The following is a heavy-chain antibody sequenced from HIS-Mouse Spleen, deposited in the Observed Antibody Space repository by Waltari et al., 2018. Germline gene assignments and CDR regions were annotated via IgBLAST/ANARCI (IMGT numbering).Heavy chain of an antibody. CDR2: YYGGRT. CDR3: ARASRDLLLPRYFDL. Sequence: QVQLQESGPGLVKPSETLSLTCTVSGGAISSYYWSWIRQPPGKGLEWIGYYGGRTNYNPALSSRVTISVDTSKNQFSRKLSSVTAADTAVYYCARASRDLLLPRYFDLWGRGTLVTVSS. CDR1: GGAISSYY. J-gene: IGHJ2*01. V-gene: IGHV4-59*01.